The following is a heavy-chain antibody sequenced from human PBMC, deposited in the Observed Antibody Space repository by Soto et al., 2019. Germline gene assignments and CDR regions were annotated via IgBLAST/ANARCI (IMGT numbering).Heavy chain of an antibody. D-gene: IGHD3-16*01. Sequence: QVQLQESGPGVVKPSETLSLTCTVSGASMTNYHWNWVRQAAGGGLEYIGRASCTGSHDYNPSLKSRVTVSLDSSETQFPLMVTSVTAADTAVYYCATANWHHTWGSNPAAFDPWGQGTLVIVSS. CDR3: ATANWHHTWGSNPAAFDP. CDR1: GASMTNYH. CDR2: ASCTGSH. J-gene: IGHJ5*02. V-gene: IGHV4-4*07.